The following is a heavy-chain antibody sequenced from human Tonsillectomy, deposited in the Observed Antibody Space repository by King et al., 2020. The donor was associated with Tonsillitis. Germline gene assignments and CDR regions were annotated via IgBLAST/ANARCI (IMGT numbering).Heavy chain of an antibody. CDR2: IYYSGST. Sequence: QLQLQESGPGLVKPSETLSLTCTVSGGSISSSSYYWGWIRQPPGKGLEWIGSIYYSGSTYYNPSLKSRVTISVDTSKNQFSLKLSSVTAEDTAVYYCAGWELLPRYYFDYWGQGTLVTVSS. CDR3: AGWELLPRYYFDY. D-gene: IGHD1-26*01. CDR1: GGSISSSSYY. V-gene: IGHV4-39*01. J-gene: IGHJ4*02.